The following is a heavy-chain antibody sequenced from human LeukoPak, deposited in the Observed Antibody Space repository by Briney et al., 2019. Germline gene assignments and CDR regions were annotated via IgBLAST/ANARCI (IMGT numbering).Heavy chain of an antibody. D-gene: IGHD3-22*01. V-gene: IGHV3-21*01. CDR3: ARGRRGSGYPVFFDY. J-gene: IGHJ4*02. Sequence: GGSLRLSCAASGFTFSSYSMNWVRQAPGKGLEWVSSISSSSSYIYYADSVKGRFTISRDNAKNSLYLQMNSLRAEDTAVYYCARGRRGSGYPVFFDYWGQGTLVTVSS. CDR2: ISSSSSYI. CDR1: GFTFSSYS.